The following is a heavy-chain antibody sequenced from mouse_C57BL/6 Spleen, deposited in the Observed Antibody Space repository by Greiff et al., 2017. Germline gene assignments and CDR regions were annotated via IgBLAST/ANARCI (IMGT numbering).Heavy chain of an antibody. V-gene: IGHV1-82*01. D-gene: IGHD3-1*01. CDR2: IYPGDGDT. CDR3: ARSGDVGFDY. Sequence: QVQLKESGPELVKPGASVKISCKASGYAFSSSWMNWVKQRPGKGLEWIGRIYPGDGDTNYNGKFKGKATLTADKSSSTAYMQLSSLTSEDSAVYFCARSGDVGFDYWGQGTTLTVSS. CDR1: GYAFSSSW. J-gene: IGHJ2*01.